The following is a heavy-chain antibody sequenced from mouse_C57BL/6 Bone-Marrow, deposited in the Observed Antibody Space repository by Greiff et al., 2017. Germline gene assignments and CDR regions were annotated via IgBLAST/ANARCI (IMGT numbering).Heavy chain of an antibody. CDR2: IDPSDSYT. D-gene: IGHD1-1*01. J-gene: IGHJ4*01. Sequence: VQLQQPGAELVKPGASVKLSCKASGYTFTSYWMQWVKQRPGQGLEWIGEIDPSDSYTNYNQKFKGKATLTVDTSSSTAYMQLSSLTSEDSAVYYCASPPYYYVSSFYAMDYWGQGTSVTVSS. CDR3: ASPPYYYVSSFYAMDY. V-gene: IGHV1-50*01. CDR1: GYTFTSYW.